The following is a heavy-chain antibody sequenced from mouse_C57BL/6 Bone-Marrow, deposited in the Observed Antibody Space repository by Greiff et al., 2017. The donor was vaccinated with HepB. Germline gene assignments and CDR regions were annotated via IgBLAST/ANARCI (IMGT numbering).Heavy chain of an antibody. V-gene: IGHV1-18*01. J-gene: IGHJ1*03. CDR2: INPNNGGT. CDR1: GYTFTDYN. D-gene: IGHD1-1*01. CDR3: ATITTVVATYWYFDV. Sequence: VQLKESGPELVKPGASVKIPCKASGYTFTDYNMDWVKQSHGKSLEWIGDINPNNGGTIYNQKFKGKATLTVDKSSSTAYMELRSLTSEDTAVYYCATITTVVATYWYFDVWGTGTTVTVSS.